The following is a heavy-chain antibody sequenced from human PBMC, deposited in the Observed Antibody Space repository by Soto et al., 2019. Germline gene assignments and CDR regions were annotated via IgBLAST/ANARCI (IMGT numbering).Heavy chain of an antibody. D-gene: IGHD7-27*01. V-gene: IGHV3-23*01. CDR2: ISGSGDNT. Sequence: LRLSCAASGFTFSNYVMSWVRQAPGKGLEWVSSISGSGDNTYYADSVKGRFTISRDNSKNTLFLQMNSLRAEDTAVYYCARDLTSGDYWGQGTLVTVSS. CDR1: GFTFSNYV. CDR3: ARDLTSGDY. J-gene: IGHJ4*02.